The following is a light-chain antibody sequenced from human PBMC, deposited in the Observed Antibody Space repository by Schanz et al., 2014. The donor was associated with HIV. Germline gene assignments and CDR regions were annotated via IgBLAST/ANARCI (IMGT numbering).Light chain of an antibody. CDR1: SSNIGTGYD. V-gene: IGLV1-40*01. CDR2: GYS. J-gene: IGLJ3*02. Sequence: QSILAQPLSVSGAPGQRVTISCTGSSSNIGTGYDVHWYQVLPGIAPKLLIFGYSNRPSGVPDRFSGSKSDSSASLTITGLQPEDEADYYCQSFDGSLGGVLFGGGPKLTV. CDR3: QSFDGSLGGVL.